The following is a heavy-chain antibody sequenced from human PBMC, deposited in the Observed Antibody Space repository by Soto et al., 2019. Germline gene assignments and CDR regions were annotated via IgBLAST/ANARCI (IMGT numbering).Heavy chain of an antibody. V-gene: IGHV3-30-3*01. Sequence: SLRLSCAASGFPFSSYAMHWVRQAPGKGLEWAAVISYDGSNKYYADSVKGRFTISRDNSKNTLYLQMNSLRAEDTAVYYCASGPWIQLWLEAPFDYWGQGTLVPVSS. CDR2: ISYDGSNK. D-gene: IGHD5-18*01. J-gene: IGHJ4*02. CDR3: ASGPWIQLWLEAPFDY. CDR1: GFPFSSYA.